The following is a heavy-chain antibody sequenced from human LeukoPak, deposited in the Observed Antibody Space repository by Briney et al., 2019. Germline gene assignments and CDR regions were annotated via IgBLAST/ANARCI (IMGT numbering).Heavy chain of an antibody. J-gene: IGHJ4*02. CDR2: ISSSSSYI. Sequence: PGRSLRLSCAASGFTFSSYSMNWVRQAPGKGLEWVSSISSSSSYIYYADSVKGRFTISRDNAKNSLYLQMNSLRAEDTAVYYCARESFCGGDCYSGSTLDYWGQGTLVTVSS. V-gene: IGHV3-21*01. D-gene: IGHD2-21*02. CDR1: GFTFSSYS. CDR3: ARESFCGGDCYSGSTLDY.